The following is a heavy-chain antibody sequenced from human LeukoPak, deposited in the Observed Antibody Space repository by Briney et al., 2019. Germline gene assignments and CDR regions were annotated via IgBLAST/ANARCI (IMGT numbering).Heavy chain of an antibody. CDR1: GGSISSYY. CDR2: IYYSGST. D-gene: IGHD3-10*01. V-gene: IGHV4-59*01. Sequence: SETLSLTCTVSGGSISSYYWSWIRQPPGKGLEWIGYIYYSGSTNYNPSLKNRVTISVDTSKNQFSLKLSSVTAADTAVYYCARDSITMVRGVITYYFDYWGQGTLVTVSS. CDR3: ARDSITMVRGVITYYFDY. J-gene: IGHJ4*02.